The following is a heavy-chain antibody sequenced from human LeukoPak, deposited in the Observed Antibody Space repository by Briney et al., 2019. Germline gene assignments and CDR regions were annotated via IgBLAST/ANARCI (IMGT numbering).Heavy chain of an antibody. V-gene: IGHV4-4*02. J-gene: IGHJ5*02. CDR1: GGSISSFNW. Sequence: PSETLSLTCAVSGGSISSFNWWTWVRQPPGKGLEWVGEIYPTGSTNYNPSLKSRVTISVDTSKNQFSLKLSSVTAADTAVYYCARGGLWDRPPFDPWGQGTLVTVSS. D-gene: IGHD1-26*01. CDR2: IYPTGST. CDR3: ARGGLWDRPPFDP.